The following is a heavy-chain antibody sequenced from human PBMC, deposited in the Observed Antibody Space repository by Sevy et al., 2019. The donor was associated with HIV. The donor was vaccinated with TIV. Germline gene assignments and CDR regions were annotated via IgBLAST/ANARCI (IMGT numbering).Heavy chain of an antibody. Sequence: GGSLRLSCAASGFIFSNFGMHWVRQVPGKGLEWVTFIRYDGSAKYYAASVKGRFTISRDDSKNTLYLQMDSLRAEDTAIYYCAKDLAGPGRRYFDYWGQGTLVTVSS. CDR1: GFIFSNFG. CDR2: IRYDGSAK. CDR3: AKDLAGPGRRYFDY. J-gene: IGHJ4*02. D-gene: IGHD6-13*01. V-gene: IGHV3-30*02.